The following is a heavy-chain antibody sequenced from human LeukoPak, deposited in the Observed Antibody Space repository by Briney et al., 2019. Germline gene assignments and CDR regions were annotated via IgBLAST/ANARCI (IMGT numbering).Heavy chain of an antibody. Sequence: GGSLRLSCAASGFTFSSYVMSWVRQAPGKGLEWVSAIVKSGGSTYADSVKGRFTISRDNAKNTVYLQMNSLRDEDTAVYYCARENYNFWSDYYIAPFDYWGQGTLVTVSS. J-gene: IGHJ4*02. D-gene: IGHD3-3*01. V-gene: IGHV3-23*01. CDR2: IVKSGGST. CDR3: ARENYNFWSDYYIAPFDY. CDR1: GFTFSSYV.